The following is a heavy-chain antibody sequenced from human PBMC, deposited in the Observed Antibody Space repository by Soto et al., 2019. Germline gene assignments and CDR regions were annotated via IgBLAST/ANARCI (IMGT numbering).Heavy chain of an antibody. J-gene: IGHJ4*02. D-gene: IGHD2-15*01. CDR3: SGLVVAEYYFDY. Sequence: WGSLRLSCAASGFAFSSYAIIFVRQAPGKGLEWVSAISGSGGSTYYADSVKGRFTISRDNSKNTLYLQMNSLRAEDTAVYYCSGLVVAEYYFDYWGQGTLVTAPQ. V-gene: IGHV3-23*01. CDR1: GFAFSSYA. CDR2: ISGSGGST.